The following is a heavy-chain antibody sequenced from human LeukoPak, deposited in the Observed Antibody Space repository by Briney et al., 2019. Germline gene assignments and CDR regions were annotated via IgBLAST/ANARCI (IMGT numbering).Heavy chain of an antibody. CDR1: VGSISSYY. J-gene: IGHJ4*02. Sequence: RSETLSLTRAVSVGSISSYYWSGIREPPGKGLGYGAYIYYSGSANYIHSLKSPVTLSVDTSTKQFSLKLSSVTAADTAVYYCAGYSSGNYWGAFDYWGQGTPVTVSS. D-gene: IGHD1-26*01. V-gene: IGHV4-59*08. CDR3: AGYSSGNYWGAFDY. CDR2: IYYSGSA.